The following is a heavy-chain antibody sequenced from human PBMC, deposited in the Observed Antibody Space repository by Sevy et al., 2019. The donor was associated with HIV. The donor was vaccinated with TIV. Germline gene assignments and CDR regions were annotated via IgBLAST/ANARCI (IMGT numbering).Heavy chain of an antibody. J-gene: IGHJ6*02. V-gene: IGHV3-30*02. D-gene: IGHD2-8*01. CDR3: ARGRKTTQEWLEELDYYYGMDV. CDR2: IRYDGSNK. Sequence: GESLKISCAASGFTFSTYDMHWVRQAPGKGLEWVAYIRYDGSNKYYGDSVRGRFTISRDNSKSTLYVQLNSLRAEDTAVYYCARGRKTTQEWLEELDYYYGMDVWGQGTSVTASS. CDR1: GFTFSTYD.